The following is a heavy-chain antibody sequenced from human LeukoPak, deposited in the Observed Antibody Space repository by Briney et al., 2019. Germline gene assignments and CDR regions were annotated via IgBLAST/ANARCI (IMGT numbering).Heavy chain of an antibody. CDR3: AREGTAGTNLNWFDP. D-gene: IGHD1-1*01. CDR2: IYNSGST. Sequence: SETLSLTCTVSGGSISNYDWSWIRQFPGKGLEWTGYIYNSGSTNYNPSLKSRVTISKDTSKNQFSLKLSSVTAADTAVYYCAREGTAGTNLNWFDPWGQGTLVTVSS. CDR1: GGSISNYD. J-gene: IGHJ5*02. V-gene: IGHV4-59*01.